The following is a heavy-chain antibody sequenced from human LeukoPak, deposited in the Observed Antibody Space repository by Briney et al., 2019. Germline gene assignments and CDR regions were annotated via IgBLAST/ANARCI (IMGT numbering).Heavy chain of an antibody. Sequence: GGSLRLSCAASGFTFSSYSMNWVRQAPGKGLEWVSYISSSSSTIYYADSVKGRFTISRDNAKNSLYLQMNSLRAEDTAVYYCARVVGRFGELTFDYWGQGTLVTVSS. CDR1: GFTFSSYS. J-gene: IGHJ4*02. D-gene: IGHD3-10*01. CDR2: ISSSSSTI. V-gene: IGHV3-48*04. CDR3: ARVVGRFGELTFDY.